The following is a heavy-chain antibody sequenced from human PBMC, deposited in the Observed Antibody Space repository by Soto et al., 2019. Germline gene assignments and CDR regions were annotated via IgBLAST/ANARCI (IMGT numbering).Heavy chain of an antibody. Sequence: EVRLVQSGGGLVQPGGSLRLSCAASLFILSENYMSWVRQAPGKGLEWVSLIYSGGGTDYAESVKGRFTISRDNSKNTLYLQMNSLKAEDTGIYYCATRMTTAPYWGQGTVVTVSS. V-gene: IGHV3-66*01. D-gene: IGHD4-17*01. J-gene: IGHJ4*02. CDR3: ATRMTTAPY. CDR1: LFILSENY. CDR2: IYSGGGT.